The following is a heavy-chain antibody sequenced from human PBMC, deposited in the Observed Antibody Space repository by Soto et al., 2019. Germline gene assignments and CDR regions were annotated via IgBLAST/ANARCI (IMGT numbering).Heavy chain of an antibody. CDR3: ARISARRNDFDV. V-gene: IGHV1-18*01. Sequence: QVQLVESGAEVKNPGASVKVSCQASNYLFGAFGISWVRQAPGQGLEWMGWITPYNGNTHYAEKFQDRVTMTADKSTPTAYMEVRRLTSDDTAVYFCARISARRNDFDVWGQGTVVTVSP. CDR2: ITPYNGNT. J-gene: IGHJ3*01. CDR1: NYLFGAFG.